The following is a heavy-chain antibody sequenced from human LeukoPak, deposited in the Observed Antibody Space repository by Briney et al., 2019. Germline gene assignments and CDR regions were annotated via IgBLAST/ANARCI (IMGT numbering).Heavy chain of an antibody. CDR1: GGSISSSSYY. CDR3: ARHEWEPPRDY. Sequence: SETLSLTCTVSGGSISSSSYYWGWIRQPPGKGLEWIGSIYYSGSTYYNPSLKSRVTISVDTSKNQFSLKLSSVTAADTAVCYCARHEWEPPRDYWGQGTLVTVSS. V-gene: IGHV4-39*01. D-gene: IGHD1-26*01. CDR2: IYYSGST. J-gene: IGHJ4*02.